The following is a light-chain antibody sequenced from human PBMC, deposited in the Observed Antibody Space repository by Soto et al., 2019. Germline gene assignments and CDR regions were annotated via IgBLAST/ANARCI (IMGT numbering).Light chain of an antibody. CDR1: ESLQHRDGNTY. Sequence: DVVMTQNPLSSPVTLGQPASISCRSSESLQHRDGNTYLNWLQQRPGQPPRLLIYKVSNRFSGVPDIFSGSGAGTDFTLKISRVEAEDVGVYYCMQATQYRQYTVGQGTKLEIK. V-gene: IGKV2-24*01. CDR3: MQATQYRQYT. CDR2: KVS. J-gene: IGKJ2*01.